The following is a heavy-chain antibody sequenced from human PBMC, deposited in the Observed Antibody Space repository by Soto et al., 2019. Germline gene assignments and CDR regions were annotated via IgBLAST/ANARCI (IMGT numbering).Heavy chain of an antibody. Sequence: SETLSLTCTVSGGSISSGDYYWSWIRQPPGKGLEWIGYIYYSGSTYYNTSLKSRVTISVDTSKNQYSLKLSSVNAADTAVYYCARKPVATIYPLDYWGQGTLVTVSS. V-gene: IGHV4-30-4*01. CDR3: ARKPVATIYPLDY. CDR1: GGSISSGDYY. J-gene: IGHJ4*02. D-gene: IGHD5-12*01. CDR2: IYYSGST.